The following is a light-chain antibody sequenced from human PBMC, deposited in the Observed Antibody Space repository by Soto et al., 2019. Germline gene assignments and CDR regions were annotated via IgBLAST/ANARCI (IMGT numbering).Light chain of an antibody. CDR1: QSISSY. CDR3: QQSHSTPLT. Sequence: DIQMTQSPSSLSASVGDSVTITCRASQSISSYLSWYQQKPGKAPKVLISGASSLQSGVPLRFSRSGSGTDFTPTISSLQSEDFASYYCQQSHSTPLTFGGGTKVEIK. V-gene: IGKV1-39*01. J-gene: IGKJ4*01. CDR2: GAS.